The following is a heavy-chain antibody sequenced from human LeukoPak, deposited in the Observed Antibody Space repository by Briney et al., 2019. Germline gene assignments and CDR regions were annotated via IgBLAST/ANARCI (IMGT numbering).Heavy chain of an antibody. J-gene: IGHJ4*02. D-gene: IGHD3-22*01. CDR2: IYYSGST. CDR3: ARQPGYYYDSSGHNFFDY. CDR1: GGSISSYY. Sequence: QTSETLSLTCTVSGGSISSYYWSWIRQPPGKGLEWIGSIYYSGSTYYNPSLKSRVTISVDTSKNQFSLKLSSVTAADTAVYYCARQPGYYYDSSGHNFFDYWGQGTLVTVSS. V-gene: IGHV4-59*05.